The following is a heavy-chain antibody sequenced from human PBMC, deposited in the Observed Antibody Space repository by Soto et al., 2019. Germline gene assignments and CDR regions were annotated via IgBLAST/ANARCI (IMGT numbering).Heavy chain of an antibody. Sequence: GGSLRLSCAASGFAFSPYGMNWVRQAPGKGLEWVSSISSGGDYIFYADSVKGRFTISRDNAKNSLYLQMNSLRAEDAAVYYCARVGGSCSTASCFAYFDSWGQGTLVTV. CDR1: GFAFSPYG. V-gene: IGHV3-21*06. CDR2: ISSGGDYI. D-gene: IGHD2-2*01. CDR3: ARVGGSCSTASCFAYFDS. J-gene: IGHJ4*02.